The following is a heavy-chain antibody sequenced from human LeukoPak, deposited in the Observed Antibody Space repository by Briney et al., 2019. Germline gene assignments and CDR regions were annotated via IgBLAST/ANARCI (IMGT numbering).Heavy chain of an antibody. J-gene: IGHJ2*01. D-gene: IGHD6-13*01. Sequence: SETLSLTCTVSGGSISSGGYYWSWIRQPAGKGLEWIGRIYTSGSTNYNPSLKSRVTMSVDTSKNQFSLKLSSVTAADTAVYYCARDRGIAAATFDLWGRGTLVTVSS. CDR3: ARDRGIAAATFDL. CDR1: GGSISSGGYY. V-gene: IGHV4-61*02. CDR2: IYTSGST.